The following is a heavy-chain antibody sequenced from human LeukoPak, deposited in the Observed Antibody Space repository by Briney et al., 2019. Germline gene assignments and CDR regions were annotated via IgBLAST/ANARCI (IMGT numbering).Heavy chain of an antibody. V-gene: IGHV3-23*01. D-gene: IGHD3-22*01. Sequence: TGGSLRLSCAASGFTFSTYVVTWVRQAPGKGLEWVSTISGSGGTTYYADSVKGRFTISRDNSKNTLYLQMSSLRAEDTAVYYCAKDRGRYYDSSGYYWGYYFDSWGQGILVTVST. J-gene: IGHJ4*02. CDR2: ISGSGGTT. CDR1: GFTFSTYV. CDR3: AKDRGRYYDSSGYYWGYYFDS.